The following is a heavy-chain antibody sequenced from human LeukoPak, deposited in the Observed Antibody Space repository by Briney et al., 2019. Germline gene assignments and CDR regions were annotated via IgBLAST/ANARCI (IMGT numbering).Heavy chain of an antibody. D-gene: IGHD5/OR15-5a*01. J-gene: IGHJ1*01. CDR2: IYYSGST. Sequence: SETLSLTCTVSGGSISSSSYYWGWIRQPPGKGLEWIGSIYYSGSTYYNPSLKSRVTISVDTSKNQFSLKLYSVTAADTAVYYCARDNARGGSFSDYLRYFQHWGQGTLVTVSS. V-gene: IGHV4-39*02. CDR3: ARDNARGGSFSDYLRYFQH. CDR1: GGSISSSSYY.